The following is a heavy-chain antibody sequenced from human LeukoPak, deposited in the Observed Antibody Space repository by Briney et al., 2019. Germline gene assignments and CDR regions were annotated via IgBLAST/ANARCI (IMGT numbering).Heavy chain of an antibody. CDR3: ASDLGYCSGGSCWSI. V-gene: IGHV4-34*01. Sequence: PSETLSLTCAVYGGSFSGYYWSWIRQPPGKGLEWIGEINHSGSTNYNPSLKSRVTISVDTSKNQFSLKLSSVTAADTAVYYCASDLGYCSGGSCWSIWGQGTMVTVS. CDR1: GGSFSGYY. D-gene: IGHD2-15*01. CDR2: INHSGST. J-gene: IGHJ3*02.